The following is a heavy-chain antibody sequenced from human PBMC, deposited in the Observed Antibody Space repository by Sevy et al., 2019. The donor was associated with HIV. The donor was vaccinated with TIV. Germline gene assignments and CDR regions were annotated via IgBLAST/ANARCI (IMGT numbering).Heavy chain of an antibody. J-gene: IGHJ6*02. CDR2: MSDSGDTT. CDR3: AIGFAAIRVLRRGIEYFYYGMDF. Sequence: GGSLRLSCAASGFTFKNYGMTWVRQAPGKGLEWVSTMSDSGDTTYYVDSVKGRFTISRDNSKNMLYLQMSGLRVEDTVLDYCAIGFAAIRVLRRGIEYFYYGMDFWGQGTTVTVSS. D-gene: IGHD3-10*01. V-gene: IGHV3-23*01. CDR1: GFTFKNYG.